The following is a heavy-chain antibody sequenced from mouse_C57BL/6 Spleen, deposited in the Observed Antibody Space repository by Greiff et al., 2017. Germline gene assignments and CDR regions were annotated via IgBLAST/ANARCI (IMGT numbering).Heavy chain of an antibody. CDR1: GYTFTGYW. J-gene: IGHJ3*01. V-gene: IGHV1-9*01. CDR3: TRKGVSPWFAY. Sequence: QVQLQQSGAELMKPGASVKLSCKATGYTFTGYWIEWVKPRPGHGLEWIGEIIPGSGSTNYNEKFKGKATFTADTSSNTAYMQLSSLAAEDSAIYYCTRKGVSPWFAYWGQGTLVTVSA. CDR2: IIPGSGST. D-gene: IGHD6-2*01.